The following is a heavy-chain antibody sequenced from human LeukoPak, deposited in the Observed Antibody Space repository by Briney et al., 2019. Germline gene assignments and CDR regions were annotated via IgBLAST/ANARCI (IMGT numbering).Heavy chain of an antibody. J-gene: IGHJ4*02. Sequence: PSQTLSLTCTVAGGSISTGDYYWSWIRQPPGKGLEWIGYIYYGGTTYYNPSLKGRISFSMQTSKNQFSLNLRSVTAADTAVYYCARDPVYGSGTFWGQGTLVTVSS. CDR2: IYYGGTT. CDR1: GGSISTGDYY. V-gene: IGHV4-30-4*01. CDR3: ARDPVYGSGTF. D-gene: IGHD3-10*01.